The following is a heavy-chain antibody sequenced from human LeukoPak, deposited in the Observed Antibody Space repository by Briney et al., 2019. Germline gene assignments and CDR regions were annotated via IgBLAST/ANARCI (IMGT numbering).Heavy chain of an antibody. D-gene: IGHD4-17*01. V-gene: IGHV3-23*01. CDR1: GFTFSSYA. CDR3: AKDRTVTQFGDAFDI. CDR2: ISGSGGST. J-gene: IGHJ3*02. Sequence: GGSLRLSCAASGFTFSSYAMSWVRQAPGKGLERVSAISGSGGSTYYADSVKGRFTISRDNSKNTLYLQMNSLRAEDTAVYYCAKDRTVTQFGDAFDIWGQGTMVTVSS.